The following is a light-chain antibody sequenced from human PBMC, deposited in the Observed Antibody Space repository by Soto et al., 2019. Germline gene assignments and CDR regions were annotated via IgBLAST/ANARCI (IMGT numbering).Light chain of an antibody. CDR2: QIS. V-gene: IGKV2-24*01. Sequence: DIVLTQTPLSSPVTLGQPASISCRSSQNLVHSDGNTYLSWVQQRPGQPPRPLIYQISNRFSGGPDRFTGSGAGTDFALTISRVEPEVVGIYSCVQFSHFPRTFGQGTTVEIK. CDR1: QNLVHSDGNTY. CDR3: VQFSHFPRT. J-gene: IGKJ1*01.